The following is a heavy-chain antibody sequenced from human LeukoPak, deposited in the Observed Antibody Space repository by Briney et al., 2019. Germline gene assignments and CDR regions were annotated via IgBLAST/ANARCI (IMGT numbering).Heavy chain of an antibody. J-gene: IGHJ5*02. V-gene: IGHV1-8*02. Sequence: ASVKVSCKASGGTFSSYAISWVRQATGQGLEWMGWMNPNSGNTGYAQKFQGRVTMTRNTSISTAYMELSSLRSEDTAVYYCARGLTIAAAEVFDPWGQGTLVTVSS. CDR3: ARGLTIAAAEVFDP. D-gene: IGHD6-13*01. CDR2: MNPNSGNT. CDR1: GGTFSSYA.